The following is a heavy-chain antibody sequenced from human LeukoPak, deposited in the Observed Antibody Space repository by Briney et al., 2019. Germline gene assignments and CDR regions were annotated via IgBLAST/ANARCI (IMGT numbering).Heavy chain of an antibody. D-gene: IGHD3-22*01. CDR1: GGSISSGGYS. CDR2: IYHSGST. CDR3: ASGVYDSSGYPEAY. Sequence: SETLSLTCAVSGGSISSGGYSWSWIRQPPGKGLEWIGYIYHSGSTYYNPSLKSRVTISVDRSKNQFSLKLSSVTAADTAVYYCASGVYDSSGYPEAYWGQGTLVTVSS. J-gene: IGHJ4*02. V-gene: IGHV4-30-2*01.